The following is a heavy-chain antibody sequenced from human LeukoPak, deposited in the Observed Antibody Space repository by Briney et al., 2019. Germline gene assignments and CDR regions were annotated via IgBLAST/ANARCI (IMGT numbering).Heavy chain of an antibody. CDR1: GFTFSSYS. D-gene: IGHD3-3*01. J-gene: IGHJ4*02. V-gene: IGHV3-21*01. Sequence: GGSLRLSCAASGFTFSSYSMNWVRQAPGKGLEWVSSISSSSSYIYYADSEKGRFTISRDNAKNSLYLQMNSLRAEDTAVYYCARAPQLRFLEWLLFGNFDYWGQGTLVTVSS. CDR3: ARAPQLRFLEWLLFGNFDY. CDR2: ISSSSSYI.